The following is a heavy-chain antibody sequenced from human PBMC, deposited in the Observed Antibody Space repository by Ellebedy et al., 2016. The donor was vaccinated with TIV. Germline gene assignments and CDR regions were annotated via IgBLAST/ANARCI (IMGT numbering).Heavy chain of an antibody. J-gene: IGHJ4*02. D-gene: IGHD3-16*01. CDR2: IYYSGST. V-gene: IGHV4-31*03. CDR3: ARGAPPGY. Sequence: SETLSLTXTVSGGPISSGGYYWSWIRQHPGKGLEWIGYIYYSGSTYYNPSLKSRVTISVDTSKNQFSLKLSSVTAADTAVYYCARGAPPGYWGQGTLVTVSS. CDR1: GGPISSGGYY.